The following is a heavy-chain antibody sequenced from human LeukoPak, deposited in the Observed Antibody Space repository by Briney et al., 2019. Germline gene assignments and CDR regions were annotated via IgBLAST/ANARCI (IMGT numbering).Heavy chain of an antibody. CDR3: VRLGRDGYTYGAAY. Sequence: PGGSLRLSCAGSGYSFDDYGMRWVRHAPGKGLEWVAGINWNGGSTGYAASVKGRCTISRDNAKNALYLEMNSLRAEDTAFYYCVRLGRDGYTYGAAYWGLGTLVTVSS. CDR2: INWNGGST. V-gene: IGHV3-20*04. J-gene: IGHJ1*01. D-gene: IGHD5-24*01. CDR1: GYSFDDYG.